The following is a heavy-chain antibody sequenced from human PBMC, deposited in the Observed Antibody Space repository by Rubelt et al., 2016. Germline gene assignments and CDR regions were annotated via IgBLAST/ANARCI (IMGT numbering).Heavy chain of an antibody. CDR3: ARDLGRSGYASGSDY. CDR1: GGSITSSNW. D-gene: IGHD5-12*01. J-gene: IGHJ4*02. V-gene: IGHV4-4*02. Sequence: QVQLQESGPGLVKPSGTLSLTCAVSGGSITSSNWWSWVRQPPGKGLEWIGTISHSGGTFYSPSLKSRVTISADTSKNQFSLKLSSVTAADTAVYYCARDLGRSGYASGSDYWGRGTLVTVSS. CDR2: ISHSGGT.